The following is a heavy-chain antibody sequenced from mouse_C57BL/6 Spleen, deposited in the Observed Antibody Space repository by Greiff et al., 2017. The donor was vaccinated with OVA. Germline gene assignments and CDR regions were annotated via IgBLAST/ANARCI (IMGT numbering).Heavy chain of an antibody. CDR2: IWRGGST. V-gene: IGHV2-5*01. D-gene: IGHD1-1*01. CDR1: GFSLTSYG. Sequence: QVQLQQSGPGLVQPSQSLSITCTASGFSLTSYGVHWVRQSPGKGLEWLGVIWRGGSTDYNAAFMSRLSITKDNSKSQVFFKMNSLQADDTAIYYCAKEGYGSSLSYWYFGVWGTGTTVTVSS. J-gene: IGHJ1*03. CDR3: AKEGYGSSLSYWYFGV.